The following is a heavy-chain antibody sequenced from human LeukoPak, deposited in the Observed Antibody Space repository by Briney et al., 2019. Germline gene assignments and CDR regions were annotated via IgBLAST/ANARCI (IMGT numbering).Heavy chain of an antibody. CDR1: GGSISSGGYS. CDR3: ARRGYSYGFDY. J-gene: IGHJ4*02. V-gene: IGHV4-30-2*01. D-gene: IGHD5-18*01. Sequence: SQTLSLTCAVSGGSISSGGYSWSWIRQPPGKGLEWIGYTYHSGSTYYNPSLKSRVTISVDRSKNQFSLKLSSVTAADTAVYYCARRGYSYGFDYWGQGTLVTVSS. CDR2: TYHSGST.